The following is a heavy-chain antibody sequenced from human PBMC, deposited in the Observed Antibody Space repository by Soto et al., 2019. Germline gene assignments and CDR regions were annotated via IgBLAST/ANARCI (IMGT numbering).Heavy chain of an antibody. CDR3: ARVEDCSGGSCYFGYYYYGTDV. CDR1: GYTFTSYG. CDR2: ISAYNGNT. V-gene: IGHV1-18*01. D-gene: IGHD2-15*01. J-gene: IGHJ6*02. Sequence: GASVKVSCKASGYTFTSYGISWVRQAPGQGLEWMGWISAYNGNTNYAQKLQGRVTMTTDTSTSTAYMELRSLGSDDTAVYYCARVEDCSGGSCYFGYYYYGTDVWGQGTTVTVSS.